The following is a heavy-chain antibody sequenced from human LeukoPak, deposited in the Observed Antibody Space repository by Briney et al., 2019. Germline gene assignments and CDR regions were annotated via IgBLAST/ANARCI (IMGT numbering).Heavy chain of an antibody. Sequence: SETLSLTCAVYGGSFSGYYWSWIRQPPGKGLEWIGEINHSGSTNYNPSLKSRVTISVDTSKNQFSLKLSSVTAADTAVYYCARASIIAVAGIDYWGQGTLVTVSS. V-gene: IGHV4-34*01. CDR1: GGSFSGYY. D-gene: IGHD6-19*01. J-gene: IGHJ4*02. CDR2: INHSGST. CDR3: ARASIIAVAGIDY.